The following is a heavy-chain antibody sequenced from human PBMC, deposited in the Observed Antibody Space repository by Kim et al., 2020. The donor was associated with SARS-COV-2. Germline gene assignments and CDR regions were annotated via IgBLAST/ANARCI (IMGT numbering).Heavy chain of an antibody. CDR3: ARDPHVVPAAGQMVGPLWYYGMDV. V-gene: IGHV3-21*01. D-gene: IGHD6-13*01. J-gene: IGHJ6*02. Sequence: GGSLRLSCAASGFTFSSYSMNWVRQAPGKGLEWVSSISSSSSYIYYADSVKGRFTISRDNAKNSLYLQMNSLRAEDTAVYYCARDPHVVPAAGQMVGPLWYYGMDVWGQGTTVTVSS. CDR1: GFTFSSYS. CDR2: ISSSSSYI.